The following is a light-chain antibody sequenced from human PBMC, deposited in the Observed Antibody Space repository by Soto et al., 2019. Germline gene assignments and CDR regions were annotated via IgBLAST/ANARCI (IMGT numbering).Light chain of an antibody. Sequence: EIVMTQSPATLSVSPGERATLSCRASQSVSSNLAWYQQKPGQPPTLLIYGASTRASGIPARFSGSGFVTEFTLTISCLQSEDFGVYYCQHYHNLPPYTFGQGTKLEIK. CDR2: GAS. CDR1: QSVSSN. J-gene: IGKJ2*01. V-gene: IGKV3-15*01. CDR3: QHYHNLPPYT.